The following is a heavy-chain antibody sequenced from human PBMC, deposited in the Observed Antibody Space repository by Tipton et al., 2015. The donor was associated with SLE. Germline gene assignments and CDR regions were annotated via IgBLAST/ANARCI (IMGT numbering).Heavy chain of an antibody. CDR3: ARVYGDYVGY. V-gene: IGHV4-34*01. Sequence: TLSLTCVVYGGSFSGYYWSWIRQPPGKGLEWIGEINHSGSTNYNPSLKSRVTISVDTSKNQFSLKLSSVTAADTAVYYCARVYGDYVGYWGQGTLVTVSS. J-gene: IGHJ4*02. CDR1: GGSFSGYY. CDR2: INHSGST. D-gene: IGHD4-17*01.